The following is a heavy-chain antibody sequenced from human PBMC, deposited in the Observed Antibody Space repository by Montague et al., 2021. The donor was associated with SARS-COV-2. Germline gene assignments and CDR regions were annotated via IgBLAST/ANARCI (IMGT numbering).Heavy chain of an antibody. V-gene: IGHV4-59*01. CDR3: ARGGGWNRHFDY. Sequence: SETLSLTCNVSGVPINNYYCCWFRQSPARGLAWFVYIYYTGSTTRNPSLDSRVTISLDTSRDLVSLGLRSLTAADTAVYYCARGGGWNRHFDYWGQGTLVAVSS. J-gene: IGHJ4*02. D-gene: IGHD1-1*01. CDR2: IYYTGST. CDR1: GVPINNYY.